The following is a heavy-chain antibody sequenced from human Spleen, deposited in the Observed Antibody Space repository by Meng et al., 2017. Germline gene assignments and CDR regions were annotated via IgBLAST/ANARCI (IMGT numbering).Heavy chain of an antibody. CDR1: GYTFAAYC. V-gene: IGHV1-2*06. CDR2: IDPNNDHT. J-gene: IGHJ2*01. Sequence: QVSLVQYGPGVKKPGATVKLSCKPSGYTFAAYCIHWLRQAPGQGLEWMGRIDPNNDHTQYAQNFQGRVTMTSDTSISTVYMELNGLRSDDTAVYYCARVKTTVTTYWYFDLWGRGTLVTVSS. CDR3: ARVKTTVTTYWYFDL. D-gene: IGHD4-17*01.